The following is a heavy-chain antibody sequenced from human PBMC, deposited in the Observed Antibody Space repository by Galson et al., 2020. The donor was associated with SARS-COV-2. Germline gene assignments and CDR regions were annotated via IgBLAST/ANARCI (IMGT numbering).Heavy chain of an antibody. V-gene: IGHV2-70*04. CDR3: ARAHYDILPGYSREFDY. D-gene: IGHD3-9*01. J-gene: IGHJ4*02. CDR2: LDWDDDK. CDR1: GFSPSTRGMR. Sequence: ESGPTQAQPPQTLTLTCTFSGFSPSTRGMRVSWIRQPPGKALAWLARLDWDDDKFYRTTLTTSRTISKETSKNQLVLTMTNMDPVDTATYYCARAHYDILPGYSREFDYWGQGTLVTVSS.